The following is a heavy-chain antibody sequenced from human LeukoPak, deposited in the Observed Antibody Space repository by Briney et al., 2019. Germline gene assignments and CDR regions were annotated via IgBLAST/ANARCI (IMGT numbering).Heavy chain of an antibody. CDR3: AKVLGYCSSTSCYGGFDY. J-gene: IGHJ4*02. Sequence: RGSLRLSCAASGFTLSSYAMSWVRQAPGKGLEWVSAISGSGGSTYYADSVKGRFTISRDNSKNTLYLQMNSLRAEDTAVYYCAKVLGYCSSTSCYGGFDYWGQGTLVTVSS. V-gene: IGHV3-23*01. CDR2: ISGSGGST. CDR1: GFTLSSYA. D-gene: IGHD2-2*01.